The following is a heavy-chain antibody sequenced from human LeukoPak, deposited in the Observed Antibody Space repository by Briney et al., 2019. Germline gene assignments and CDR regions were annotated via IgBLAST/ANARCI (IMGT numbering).Heavy chain of an antibody. CDR2: ISGSASTI. CDR3: ARAWRQQLELDH. J-gene: IGHJ4*02. D-gene: IGHD6-13*01. V-gene: IGHV3-11*04. CDR1: GFTFSDYY. Sequence: AGSLRLSCAASGFTFSDYYMSWVRQAPGKGLEWVSFISGSASTIYYADSVKGRFTISRDNAKKSFYLQMNSLGAEDTAVYYCARAWRQQLELDHWGQGTLVIVSS.